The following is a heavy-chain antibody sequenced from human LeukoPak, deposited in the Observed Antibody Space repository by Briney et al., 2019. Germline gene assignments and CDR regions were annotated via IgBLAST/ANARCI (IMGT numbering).Heavy chain of an antibody. Sequence: SETLSLTCTVSGGSISSSSYYWGWIRQPPGKGLEWIGSIYYSGSTYYNPSLKSRVTISVDTSKNQFSLKLSSVTAADTAVYYCARPGYSYGYLVDAFDIWGQGTMVTVSS. V-gene: IGHV4-39*01. CDR1: GGSISSSSYY. CDR3: ARPGYSYGYLVDAFDI. CDR2: IYYSGST. D-gene: IGHD5-18*01. J-gene: IGHJ3*02.